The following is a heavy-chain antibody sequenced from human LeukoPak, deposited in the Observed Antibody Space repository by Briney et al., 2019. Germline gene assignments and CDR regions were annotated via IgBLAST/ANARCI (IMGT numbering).Heavy chain of an antibody. CDR3: TRDGSGKQWLVYYFDY. CDR1: GFTFGDYA. CDR2: IRSKAYGGTT. V-gene: IGHV3-49*04. D-gene: IGHD6-19*01. Sequence: GRSLRLSCTASGFTFGDYAMSWVRQPPGKGLEWVGFIRSKAYGGTTEYAASVKGRFTISRDDSKSIAYLQMNSLKTEDTAVYYCTRDGSGKQWLVYYFDYWGQGTLVTVSS. J-gene: IGHJ4*02.